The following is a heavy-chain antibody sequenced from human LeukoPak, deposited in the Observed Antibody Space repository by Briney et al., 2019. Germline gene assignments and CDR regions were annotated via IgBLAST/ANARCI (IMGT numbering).Heavy chain of an antibody. Sequence: SETLSLTCAVYGGSFSGYYWSWIRQPPGKGLEWIGEINHSGSTNYNPSLKSRVTISADTSKNQFSLKLSSVTAADTAVYYCARLPEGGSYVDYWGQGTLVTVSS. CDR1: GGSFSGYY. CDR3: ARLPEGGSYVDY. V-gene: IGHV4-34*01. CDR2: INHSGST. J-gene: IGHJ4*02. D-gene: IGHD1-26*01.